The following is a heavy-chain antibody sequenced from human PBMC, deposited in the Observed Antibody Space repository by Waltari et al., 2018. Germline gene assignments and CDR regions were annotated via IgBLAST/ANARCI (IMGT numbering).Heavy chain of an antibody. CDR3: AKSVATHRGAFDI. Sequence: EVQLVESGGGLIQPGGSLRLSCAASGFTVSSNYMSWVRQAPGKGLVLVSVIYSGGSTYYADSLKGRFTISRDNSKNTLYLQMNSLRAEDTAVYYCAKSVATHRGAFDIWGQGTMVTVSS. D-gene: IGHD5-12*01. J-gene: IGHJ3*02. CDR1: GFTVSSNY. CDR2: IYSGGST. V-gene: IGHV3-53*01.